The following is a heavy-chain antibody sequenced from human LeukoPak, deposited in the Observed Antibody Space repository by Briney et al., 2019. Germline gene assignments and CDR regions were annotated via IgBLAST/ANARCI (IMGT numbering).Heavy chain of an antibody. CDR3: ATTIAVADFDY. CDR1: GFTFSSNA. D-gene: IGHD6-19*01. CDR2: IRFDGSNK. V-gene: IGHV3-30*02. Sequence: PGGSLRLSCAAPGFTFSSNAMNWVRQAPGKGLEGVPFIRFDGSNKYYADSVKGRFTISRDNSKNTLYLQMNSLRAEDTAVYYCATTIAVADFDYWGQGTLVTVSS. J-gene: IGHJ4*02.